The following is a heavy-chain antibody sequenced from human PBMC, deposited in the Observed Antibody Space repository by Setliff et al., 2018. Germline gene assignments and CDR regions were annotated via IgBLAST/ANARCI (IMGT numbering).Heavy chain of an antibody. D-gene: IGHD3-9*01. J-gene: IGHJ4*02. V-gene: IGHV1-2*02. CDR2: VNPNNGET. CDR1: GYTFIGHY. CDR3: ARDFIWGGLTGPDY. Sequence: ASVKVSCKASGYTFIGHYMHWVRQAPGEGLEWMGWVNPNNGETKVAQKVQGRVTLARDTSLKTHYMALSNLTFDDTAIYYCARDFIWGGLTGPDYWGQGALVTVSS.